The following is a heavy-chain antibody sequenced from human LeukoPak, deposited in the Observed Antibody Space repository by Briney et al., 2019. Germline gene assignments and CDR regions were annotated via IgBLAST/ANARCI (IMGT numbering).Heavy chain of an antibody. CDR2: IRQDGSGK. V-gene: IGHV3-7*03. Sequence: GGSLRLSCAASGFTFSNYWVTWVRQAPGKGLEWVANIRQDGSGKYYVDSVKGRFTISRDNAKNSLYLQMNSLRVEDTAVYYCAREIYSYGTKSSFDYWGQGTLVTVSS. D-gene: IGHD5-18*01. J-gene: IGHJ4*02. CDR1: GFTFSNYW. CDR3: AREIYSYGTKSSFDY.